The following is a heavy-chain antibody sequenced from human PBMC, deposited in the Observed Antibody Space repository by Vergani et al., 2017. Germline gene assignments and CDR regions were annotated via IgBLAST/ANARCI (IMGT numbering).Heavy chain of an antibody. CDR3: ARGLVGSVVIPPIDS. Sequence: QLQLQESGPGLVEPSETLSLTCTVSGASISSNSYYWGWVRQSPGNGLEWVGSIRYSGPTYYNLPLQSRTTISLDTSKNQFSLKLSSVTAADTALYFCARGLVGSVVIPPIDSWGQGILVTVSS. CDR1: GASISSNSYY. CDR2: IRYSGPT. V-gene: IGHV4-39*01. J-gene: IGHJ4*02. D-gene: IGHD3-16*02.